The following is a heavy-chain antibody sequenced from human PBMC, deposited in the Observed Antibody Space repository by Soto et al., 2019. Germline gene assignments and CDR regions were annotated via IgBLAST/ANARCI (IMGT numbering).Heavy chain of an antibody. CDR1: GFTFSSYA. V-gene: IGHV3-30-3*01. CDR3: ARDYTRPGYSSSWYYYYGMDV. Sequence: GGSLRLSCAASGFTFSSYAMHWVRQAPGKGLEWVAVISYDGSNKYYADSVKGRFTISRDNSKNTLYLQMNSLRAEDTAVYYCARDYTRPGYSSSWYYYYGMDVWGQGTTVTVSS. J-gene: IGHJ6*02. CDR2: ISYDGSNK. D-gene: IGHD6-13*01.